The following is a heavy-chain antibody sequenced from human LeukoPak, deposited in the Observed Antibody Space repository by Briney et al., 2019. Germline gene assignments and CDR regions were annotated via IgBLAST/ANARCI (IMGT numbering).Heavy chain of an antibody. Sequence: GGSLRLSCAASGFTFSSYTMNWVRQAPGKGLEWVSSISSSSSHIYYADSLKGRFTISRVNAKNSMYLQMNSLRAEDTAVYYCAREAGSCPNGICYKGYMDVWGKGTTVTDSS. CDR1: GFTFSSYT. D-gene: IGHD2-8*01. V-gene: IGHV3-21*01. CDR2: ISSSSSHI. CDR3: AREAGSCPNGICYKGYMDV. J-gene: IGHJ6*03.